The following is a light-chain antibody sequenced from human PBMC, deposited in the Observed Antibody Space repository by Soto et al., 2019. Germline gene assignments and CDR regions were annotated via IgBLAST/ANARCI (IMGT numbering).Light chain of an antibody. J-gene: IGKJ2*02. CDR1: QTVRGNY. CDR2: EAF. V-gene: IGKV3-20*01. CDR3: QQYVSSPCT. Sequence: FVLTQSPVTLSLSPGERATLSCRATQTVRGNYIAWYQQKPGQAPRVLIFEAFKRATATPDRFSGSGSGTDFTLTISRLEPEDFAVFYCQQYVSSPCTFGQGTKMEI.